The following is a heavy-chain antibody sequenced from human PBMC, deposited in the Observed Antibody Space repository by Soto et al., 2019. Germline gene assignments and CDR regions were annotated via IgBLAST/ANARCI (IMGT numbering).Heavy chain of an antibody. V-gene: IGHV3-43*01. CDR2: ISWDGGST. D-gene: IGHD3-22*01. CDR1: GFTFDDYT. Sequence: EVQLVESGGVVVQPGGSLRLSCAASGFTFDDYTMHWVRQAPGKGLEWVSLISWDGGSTYYADSVKGRFTNSSDNSKNTLYLQMNSLRTEDTALYYCAKAKGYYDSSGLWDYWGQGTLVTVSS. CDR3: AKAKGYYDSSGLWDY. J-gene: IGHJ4*02.